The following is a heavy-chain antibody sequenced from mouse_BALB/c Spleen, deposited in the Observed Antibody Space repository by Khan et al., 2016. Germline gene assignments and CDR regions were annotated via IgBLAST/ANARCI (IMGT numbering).Heavy chain of an antibody. CDR1: GYSITRGYA. Sequence: EVQLQESGPGLVKPSQSLSLSCTVTGYSITRGYAWNWIRQFPGNKLEWMGYISSSGITSYNPSLKSRISITRDTSKNQFFLQLSSVTTEDTATYYCSRSGSYFDYWGQGTTLTVSS. D-gene: IGHD1-1*02. CDR2: ISSSGIT. J-gene: IGHJ2*01. V-gene: IGHV3-2*02. CDR3: SRSGSYFDY.